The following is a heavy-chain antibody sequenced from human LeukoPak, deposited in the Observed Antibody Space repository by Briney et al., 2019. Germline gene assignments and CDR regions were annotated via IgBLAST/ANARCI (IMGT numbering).Heavy chain of an antibody. CDR3: ARFQVGATRCDAFDI. D-gene: IGHD1-26*01. V-gene: IGHV1-2*02. CDR1: GYTFTGYY. CDR2: INPNSGGT. Sequence: ASVKVSCKASGYTFTGYYMHWVRQAPGQGLEWMGWINPNSGGTNYAQKFQGRVTMTRDTSISTAYMELSRLRSDDTAVYYCARFQVGATRCDAFDIWGQGTMVTVSS. J-gene: IGHJ3*02.